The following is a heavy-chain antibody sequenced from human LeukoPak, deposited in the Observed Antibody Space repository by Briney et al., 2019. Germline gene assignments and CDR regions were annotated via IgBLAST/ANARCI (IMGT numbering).Heavy chain of an antibody. V-gene: IGHV3-20*04. J-gene: IGHJ4*02. CDR2: INWNGGST. D-gene: IGHD5-24*01. CDR3: ARDQRWLQSDFDY. CDR1: GFTFDDYG. Sequence: PGGSLRLSCAASGFTFDDYGMSWGRQAPGKGLQWVSGINWNGGSTGYADSVKGRFTISRDNAKNSLYLQMNSLRAEDTALYYCARDQRWLQSDFDYWGQGTLVTVSS.